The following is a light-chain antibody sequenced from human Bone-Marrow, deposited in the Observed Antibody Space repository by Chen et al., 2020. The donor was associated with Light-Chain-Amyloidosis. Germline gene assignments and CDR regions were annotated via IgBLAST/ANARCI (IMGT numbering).Light chain of an antibody. CDR3: QVWDRSSDRPV. J-gene: IGLJ3*02. V-gene: IGLV3-21*02. Sequence: SYVLTQPSSLSVAPGQTATIACGGNNIGSTSVHCYQQTPGQAPLLVVYDDSDRPSGIPERWSVSSYGNTATLTISGVEAGDEDDYYCQVWDRSSDRPVFGGGTKLTVL. CDR2: DDS. CDR1: NIGSTS.